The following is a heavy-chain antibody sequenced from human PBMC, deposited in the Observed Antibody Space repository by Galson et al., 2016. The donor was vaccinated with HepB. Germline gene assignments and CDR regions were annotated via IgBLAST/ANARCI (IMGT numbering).Heavy chain of an antibody. J-gene: IGHJ4*02. CDR3: AHRRTSADYGSGKDHYFDY. CDR2: IYWNDDK. CDR1: GFSLSTTGVG. V-gene: IGHV2-5*01. D-gene: IGHD3-10*01. Sequence: PALVKPTQTLTLTCIFSGFSLSTTGVGVGWMRQPPGKTLEWLAHIYWNDDKRYSPSLKSRLTITKDTSKNQVVLTLTNMDPVDTATYYCAHRRTSADYGSGKDHYFDYWGQGTPVTVSS.